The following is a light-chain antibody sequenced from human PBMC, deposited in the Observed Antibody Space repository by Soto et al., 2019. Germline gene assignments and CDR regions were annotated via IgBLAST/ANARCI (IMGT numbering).Light chain of an antibody. J-gene: IGKJ3*01. CDR2: GAS. V-gene: IGKV3-20*01. CDR1: QSVYSNY. Sequence: ELVLTQSPGTLSLSPGERATLSCRASQSVYSNYLAWYQQKPGQTPRLLIYGASSRATGIPDRFSGSGSGTDFTLTISRLETEDFAVYYCQQYDTSPFTFGPGTKVDVK. CDR3: QQYDTSPFT.